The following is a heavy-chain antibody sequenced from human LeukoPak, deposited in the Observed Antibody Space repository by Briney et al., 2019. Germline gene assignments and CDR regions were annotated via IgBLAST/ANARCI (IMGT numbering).Heavy chain of an antibody. CDR3: ARSGRGGAFDI. J-gene: IGHJ3*02. V-gene: IGHV3-74*01. D-gene: IGHD1-26*01. CDR2: IYSDGSRT. Sequence: GGSLRLSCAASGFTFSSNWMHWVRQGPGKGLVWVSRIYSDGSRTTYADSVKGRFTISGDNAKNKLYLQMNSLRAEDTAVYYCARSGRGGAFDIWGHGTMVTVSS. CDR1: GFTFSSNW.